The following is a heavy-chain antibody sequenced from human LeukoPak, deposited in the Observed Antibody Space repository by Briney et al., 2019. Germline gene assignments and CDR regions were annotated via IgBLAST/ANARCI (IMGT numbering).Heavy chain of an antibody. J-gene: IGHJ6*02. CDR1: GFTFSSYW. Sequence: TGGSLRLSCAASGFTFSSYWVHWVRQAPGKGLVRVLRVNSDESITTYADSVNGRFTISRDNAKNTLYLQMKSLRAEDTAVYYCARGHLPTPRSAMDVWGQGTTVTVSS. CDR2: VNSDESIT. D-gene: IGHD3-3*02. CDR3: ARGHLPTPRSAMDV. V-gene: IGHV3-74*01.